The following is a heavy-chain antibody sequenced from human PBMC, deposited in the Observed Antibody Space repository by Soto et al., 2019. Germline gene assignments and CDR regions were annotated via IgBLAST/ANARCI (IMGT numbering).Heavy chain of an antibody. CDR2: IYPGDSDT. CDR3: ARVGGIAAAGTSFGMDV. D-gene: IGHD6-13*01. V-gene: IGHV5-51*01. Sequence: GESLKISGKASGYSFSSYWIGWVRQMPGKGLEWMGIIYPGDSDTRYSPSFQGQVTISADKSISTAYLQWSSLKASDTAMYYCARVGGIAAAGTSFGMDVWGQGTTVTVSS. J-gene: IGHJ6*02. CDR1: GYSFSSYW.